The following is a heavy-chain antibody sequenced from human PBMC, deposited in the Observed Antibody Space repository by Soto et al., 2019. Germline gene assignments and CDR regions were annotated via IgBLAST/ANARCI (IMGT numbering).Heavy chain of an antibody. J-gene: IGHJ5*02. Sequence: ASVKVSCNASGYTFTGYYMHLVRQAPGQGLEWMGWINPNSGGTNYAQKFQGWVTMTRDTSISTAYMELSRLRSDDTAVYYCARADYYDSSGYLNWFDPWGQGTLVTVSS. V-gene: IGHV1-2*04. D-gene: IGHD3-22*01. CDR3: ARADYYDSSGYLNWFDP. CDR1: GYTFTGYY. CDR2: INPNSGGT.